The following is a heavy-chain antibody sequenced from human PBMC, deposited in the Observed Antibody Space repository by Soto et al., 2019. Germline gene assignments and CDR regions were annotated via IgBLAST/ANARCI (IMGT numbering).Heavy chain of an antibody. J-gene: IGHJ3*01. D-gene: IGHD3-9*01. CDR1: GFTFTSSA. CDR3: AADPYYDILTGYF. V-gene: IGHV1-58*02. CDR2: IVVGSGNT. Sequence: SVKVSCKASGFTFTSSAMQWVRQARGQRLEWIGWIVVGSGNTNYAQKFQERVTITRDMSTSTAYMELSSLRSEDTAVYYCAADPYYDILTGYFWGQGTMVTVSS.